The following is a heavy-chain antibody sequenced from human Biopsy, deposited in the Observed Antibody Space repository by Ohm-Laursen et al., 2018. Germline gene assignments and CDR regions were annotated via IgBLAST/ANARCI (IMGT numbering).Heavy chain of an antibody. J-gene: IGHJ5*02. CDR2: INAKTGDT. D-gene: IGHD3-22*01. CDR1: GYTFTDYF. V-gene: IGHV1-2*02. CDR3: TRGGYYYDSLAYYYWFDP. Sequence: GASVKVSCKTSGYTFTDYFVHWVRQAPGQGLEWMGWINAKTGDTNYAQKFQGRVTMTRDTSISTAYVDLSSLRSDDTAVYYCTRGGYYYDSLAYYYWFDPWGQGTLVTVPS.